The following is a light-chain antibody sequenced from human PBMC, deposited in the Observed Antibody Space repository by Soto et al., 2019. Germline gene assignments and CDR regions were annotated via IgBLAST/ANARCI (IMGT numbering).Light chain of an antibody. CDR2: GTF. V-gene: IGKV3-20*01. Sequence: IVLTQSPGTLSLSPGERATLSCRASQSVSSNYLAWYQQKPGQPPRLLLYGTFSRATGVPDRFSGSGAGTDLTLTINRLEPEDSAVHYCQQYVSSPYTFGQGTRLEIK. CDR3: QQYVSSPYT. CDR1: QSVSSNY. J-gene: IGKJ2*01.